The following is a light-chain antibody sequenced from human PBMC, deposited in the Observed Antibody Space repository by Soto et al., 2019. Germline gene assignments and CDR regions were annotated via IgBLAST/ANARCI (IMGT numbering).Light chain of an antibody. V-gene: IGKV3-20*01. Sequence: EIVLTQSPGTLSLSPGERATLSCRASQSVRSNCLAWYQQKPGQAPRLLIYGASSRATGIPDRFSGSGSGTDFSLTISRLEPGDFAVYYCQQYGSSPQTFGQGTKVDIK. CDR2: GAS. CDR1: QSVRSNC. CDR3: QQYGSSPQT. J-gene: IGKJ1*01.